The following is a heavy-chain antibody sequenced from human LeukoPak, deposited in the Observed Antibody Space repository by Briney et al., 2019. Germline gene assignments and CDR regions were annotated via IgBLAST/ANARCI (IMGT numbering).Heavy chain of an antibody. CDR2: MYPGDSDT. D-gene: IGHD1-26*01. CDR1: GYSFTNYW. Sequence: GESLKISCKGSGYSFTNYWIGWVRQMPGKGLEWMGIMYPGDSDTRYSPSFQGQVTISADKSINTAYLQWSSLKASDTAIYYCARSNGVGATQYWGQGTLVTVSS. CDR3: ARSNGVGATQY. J-gene: IGHJ4*02. V-gene: IGHV5-51*01.